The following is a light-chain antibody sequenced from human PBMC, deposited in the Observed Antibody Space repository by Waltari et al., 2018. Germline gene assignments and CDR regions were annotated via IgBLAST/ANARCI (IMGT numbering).Light chain of an antibody. CDR1: NSDVGSYHL. Sequence: QSALTQPASVSGSPGQSITISCTGTNSDVGSYHLVSWYQQHPGKAPKLMIYEGSKRPSGVSNRFSGSKSGNTVSLTISGLQAEDEADYYCCSYAGSSTWVFGGGTKLTVL. CDR2: EGS. J-gene: IGLJ3*02. V-gene: IGLV2-23*01. CDR3: CSYAGSSTWV.